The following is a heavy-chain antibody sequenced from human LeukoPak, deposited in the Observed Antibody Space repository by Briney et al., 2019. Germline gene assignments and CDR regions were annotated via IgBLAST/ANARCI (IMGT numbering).Heavy chain of an antibody. CDR1: GFTFSSYG. J-gene: IGHJ4*02. V-gene: IGHV3-23*01. CDR2: ISGSGGST. CDR3: AKAYTFGGVIVKPFDY. D-gene: IGHD3-16*02. Sequence: GGSLRLSCAASGFTFSSYGMSWVRQAPGKGLEWVSAISGSGGSTYYADSVKGRFTISRDNSKNTLYLQMNSLRAEDTAVYYCAKAYTFGGVIVKPFDYWGQGTLVTVSS.